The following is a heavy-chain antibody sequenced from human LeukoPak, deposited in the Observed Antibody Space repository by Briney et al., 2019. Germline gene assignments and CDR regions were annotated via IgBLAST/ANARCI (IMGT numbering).Heavy chain of an antibody. CDR1: GFTVSSNY. CDR3: TRTVNSASDF. CDR2: IYSGGST. Sequence: PGGSLRLSCAASGFTVSSNYMSWVRQAPGKGLEWVSVIYSGGSTYYADSVKGRFTISRDNAKTSLFLQMNSLRIGDTAMYYCTRTVNSASDFWGQGTLVTVSS. V-gene: IGHV3-53*01. J-gene: IGHJ4*02. D-gene: IGHD4-23*01.